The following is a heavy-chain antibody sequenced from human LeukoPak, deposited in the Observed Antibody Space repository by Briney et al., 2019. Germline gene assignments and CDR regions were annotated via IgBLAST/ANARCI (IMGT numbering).Heavy chain of an antibody. Sequence: GGSLRLSCSASGFTFSSYAMRWVRQAPGGGVEWVSAISGSGGSTYYEDSVKGRFTIYRDNSKNTLYLQMKSLRAEDTAVYYCAKLERQGYYDSSEDHWGQGTLVTVSS. D-gene: IGHD3-22*01. J-gene: IGHJ4*02. CDR2: ISGSGGST. V-gene: IGHV3-23*01. CDR1: GFTFSSYA. CDR3: AKLERQGYYDSSEDH.